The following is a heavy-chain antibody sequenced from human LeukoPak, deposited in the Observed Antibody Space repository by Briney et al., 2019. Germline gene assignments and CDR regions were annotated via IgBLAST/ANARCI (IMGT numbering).Heavy chain of an antibody. Sequence: RAGGSLRLSCAASGFTFSSYAMSWVRQAPGKGLEWVSAISGSGGSTYYADSVKGRFTISRDNSKNTLYLQMNGLRAEDTAVYYCAHIALWLLPHDYWGQGTLVTVSS. CDR3: AHIALWLLPHDY. D-gene: IGHD6-19*01. CDR1: GFTFSSYA. CDR2: ISGSGGST. V-gene: IGHV3-23*01. J-gene: IGHJ4*02.